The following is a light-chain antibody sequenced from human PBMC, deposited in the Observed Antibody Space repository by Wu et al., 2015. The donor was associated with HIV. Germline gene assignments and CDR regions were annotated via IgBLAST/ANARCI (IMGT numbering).Light chain of an antibody. CDR2: RSS. CDR1: DNVSGL. Sequence: SASVETKSPSLVGRDNVSGLLAWYQQQPGKAPKLLIYRSSSLETGIPSRFSGSGSEREFTLTIDTLQPDDFATYYCQQYNVYPWTFGQGTKVDFK. J-gene: IGKJ1*01. CDR3: QQYNVYPWT. V-gene: IGKV1-5*03.